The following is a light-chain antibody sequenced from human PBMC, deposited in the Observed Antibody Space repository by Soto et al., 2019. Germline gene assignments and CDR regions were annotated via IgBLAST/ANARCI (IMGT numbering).Light chain of an antibody. CDR3: QSYDSSLKYV. Sequence: QPVLTQPPSVSGAPGQRVTISCTGSTSNIGAGYDVHWYQQLPGTAPKLLIYGNNNRPSGVPDRFSASKSGTSASLAIAGLQAEDEADYYCQSYDSSLKYVFGTGTKVTVL. V-gene: IGLV1-40*01. CDR2: GNN. J-gene: IGLJ1*01. CDR1: TSNIGAGYD.